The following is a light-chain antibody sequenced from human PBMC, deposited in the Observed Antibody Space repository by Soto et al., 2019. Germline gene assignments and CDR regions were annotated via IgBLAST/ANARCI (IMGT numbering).Light chain of an antibody. Sequence: QSALTQPRSVSGSPGQSVTISCTGTSSDVGGYNYVSWYQQHPGKAPKLMIYDVSKRPSGVPDRFSGSKSGNTASLTISGLQADDEAAYYCCSYAGRVVVFGGGTKLTVL. J-gene: IGLJ2*01. V-gene: IGLV2-11*01. CDR3: CSYAGRVVV. CDR2: DVS. CDR1: SSDVGGYNY.